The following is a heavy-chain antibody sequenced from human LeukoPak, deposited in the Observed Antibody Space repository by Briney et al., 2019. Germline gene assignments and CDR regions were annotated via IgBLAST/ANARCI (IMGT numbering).Heavy chain of an antibody. Sequence: HPGGSLRLSCADSGFTVSSNYMSWVRQAPGKGLEWVSVIYSGGSTYYADSVKGRFTLSRHNSKNTLYLQMNSLRAEDTAVYYCARVAGYGDYSFRYWGQGTLVTVSS. CDR1: GFTVSSNY. CDR2: IYSGGST. CDR3: ARVAGYGDYSFRY. V-gene: IGHV3-53*04. D-gene: IGHD4-17*01. J-gene: IGHJ4*02.